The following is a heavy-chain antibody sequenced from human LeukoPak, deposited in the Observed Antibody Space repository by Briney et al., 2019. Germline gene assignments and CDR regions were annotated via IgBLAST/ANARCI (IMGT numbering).Heavy chain of an antibody. J-gene: IGHJ6*02. V-gene: IGHV3-7*03. CDR3: ARDETKGSSWFNYYGMDV. Sequence: GGSLRLSCAASGFTFSSYWMTWVRQTPGKGLEWVANIKEDGSEKNYVDSVKGRFTISRDNANNILYLQMNSLRAEDTAMYYCARDETKGSSWFNYYGMDVWGQGTTVTVS. CDR1: GFTFSSYW. CDR2: IKEDGSEK. D-gene: IGHD6-13*01.